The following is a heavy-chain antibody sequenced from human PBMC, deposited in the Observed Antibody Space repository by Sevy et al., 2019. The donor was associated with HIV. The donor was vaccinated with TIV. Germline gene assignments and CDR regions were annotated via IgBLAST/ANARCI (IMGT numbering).Heavy chain of an antibody. CDR2: ISAGGGTT. D-gene: IGHD6-19*01. J-gene: IGHJ4*02. V-gene: IGHV3-23*01. CDR1: GFSFNNYG. Sequence: GGSLRLSCAASGFSFNNYGLNWVRQAPGKGLEWVSSISAGGGTTNYADSVKGRFIISRDNSKNTLYLQMNSLREEDTAVYYCARPGSGWFEFDSWGQGTLVTVSS. CDR3: ARPGSGWFEFDS.